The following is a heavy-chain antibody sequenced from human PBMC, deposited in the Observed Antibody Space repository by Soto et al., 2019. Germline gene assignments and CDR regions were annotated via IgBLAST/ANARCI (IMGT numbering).Heavy chain of an antibody. Sequence: QVQLVESGGGVVQPGRSLRLSCAASGFTFSSYAMHWVRQAPGKGLEWVAVISYEGSNKYYADSVKGRFTISRDNSKNTSYLQMNSLRAEDTAVYYCARDWSREGYWGQGTLVTVSS. J-gene: IGHJ4*02. CDR3: ARDWSREGY. V-gene: IGHV3-30-3*01. CDR1: GFTFSSYA. D-gene: IGHD1-26*01. CDR2: ISYEGSNK.